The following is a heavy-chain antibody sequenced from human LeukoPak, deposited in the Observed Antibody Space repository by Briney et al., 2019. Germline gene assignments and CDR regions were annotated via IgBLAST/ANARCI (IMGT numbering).Heavy chain of an antibody. V-gene: IGHV5-51*01. CDR1: GYSFTRKW. CDR2: IYPGDSDT. J-gene: IGHJ3*02. Sequence: GESLKISCKGSGYSFTRKWIGWVRQMPGKGLEWMAIIYPGDSDTRYSPSFQGQVTISADKSISTAYLQWSSLKASDTAMYYCASLLGYCSSTSCRLDAFDIWGQGTMVTVSS. D-gene: IGHD2-2*01. CDR3: ASLLGYCSSTSCRLDAFDI.